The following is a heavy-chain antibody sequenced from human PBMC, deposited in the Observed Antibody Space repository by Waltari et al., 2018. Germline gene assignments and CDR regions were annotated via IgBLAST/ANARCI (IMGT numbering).Heavy chain of an antibody. CDR1: GGSISRSSYY. Sequence: QLQLQESGPGLVKPSETLSLTCTVSGGSISRSSYYWGWIRQPPGKGLEWIGSIYYSGSTYYNPSLKSRVTISVDTSKNQFSLKLSSVTAADTAVYYCARYQGYCSSTSCRPFDYWGQGTLVTVSS. J-gene: IGHJ4*02. V-gene: IGHV4-39*07. CDR2: IYYSGST. D-gene: IGHD2-2*01. CDR3: ARYQGYCSSTSCRPFDY.